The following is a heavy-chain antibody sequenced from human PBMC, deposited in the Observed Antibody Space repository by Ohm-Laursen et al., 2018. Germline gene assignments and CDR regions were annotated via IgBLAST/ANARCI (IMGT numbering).Heavy chain of an antibody. CDR3: ARHRYGGYEIDY. J-gene: IGHJ4*02. Sequence: PGTLSLTCTVSGGSISGHYWSWIRQPPGKGLEWVGHIYYSGSTVYSPSLESRVTISIDAPKNQFTLQLSSVTATDTAVYYCARHRYGGYEIDYWGQGTLVIVSS. D-gene: IGHD5-12*01. V-gene: IGHV4-59*08. CDR2: IYYSGST. CDR1: GGSISGHY.